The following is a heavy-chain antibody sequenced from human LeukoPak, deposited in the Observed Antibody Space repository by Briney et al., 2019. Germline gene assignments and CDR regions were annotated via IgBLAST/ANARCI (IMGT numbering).Heavy chain of an antibody. CDR2: VSSSSSYI. D-gene: IGHD6-6*01. J-gene: IGHJ3*02. CDR3: AREGYSSSPNDAFDI. CDR1: GGSFSGYY. Sequence: ETLSLTCAVYGGSFSGYYWSWIRQPPGKGLEWVSSVSSSSSYIYYADSVKGRFTISRDNAKNSLYLQMNSLRAEDTAVYYCAREGYSSSPNDAFDIWGQGTMVTVSS. V-gene: IGHV3-21*01.